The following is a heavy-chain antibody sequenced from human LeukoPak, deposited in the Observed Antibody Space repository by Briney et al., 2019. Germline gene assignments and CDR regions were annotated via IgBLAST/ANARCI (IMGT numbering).Heavy chain of an antibody. CDR2: INHSGST. Sequence: SETLSPTCAVYGGSFSGYYWSWIRQPPGKGLEWIGEINHSGSTNYNPSLKSRVTISVDTSKNQFSLKLSSVTAADTAVYYCARKPGGYYYYYMDVWGKGTTVTVSS. V-gene: IGHV4-34*01. CDR1: GGSFSGYY. CDR3: ARKPGGYYYYYMDV. J-gene: IGHJ6*03. D-gene: IGHD1-14*01.